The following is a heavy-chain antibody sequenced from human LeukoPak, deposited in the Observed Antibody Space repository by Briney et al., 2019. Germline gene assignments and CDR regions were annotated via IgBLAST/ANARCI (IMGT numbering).Heavy chain of an antibody. V-gene: IGHV4-4*07. J-gene: IGHJ6*03. CDR2: IYTSGST. D-gene: IGHD3-10*01. CDR3: ARAGPMVRGMMNYFYYMDV. CDR1: GGSISSYY. Sequence: SETLSLTCTVSGGSISSYYWSWIRQPAGKGLEWIGRIYTSGSTNYNPSLKSRVTMSVDTSKNQFSLKLSSVTAADTAIYYCARAGPMVRGMMNYFYYMDVWGKGTTVTVSS.